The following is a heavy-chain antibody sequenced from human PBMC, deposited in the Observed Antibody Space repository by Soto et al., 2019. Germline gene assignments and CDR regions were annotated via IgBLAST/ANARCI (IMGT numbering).Heavy chain of an antibody. V-gene: IGHV3-33*01. CDR2: IWYDGSNK. CDR3: ARVRYYYDSSGYYYYYGMDV. D-gene: IGHD3-22*01. CDR1: GFTFSSYG. J-gene: IGHJ6*02. Sequence: PGGSLRLSCAASGFTFSSYGMHWVRQAPGKGPEWVAVIWYDGSNKYYADSVKGRFTISRDNSKNTLYLQMNSLRAEDTAVYYCARVRYYYDSSGYYYYYGMDVWGQGTTVTVSS.